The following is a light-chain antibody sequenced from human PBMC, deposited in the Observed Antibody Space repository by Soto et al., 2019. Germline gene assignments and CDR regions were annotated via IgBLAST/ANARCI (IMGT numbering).Light chain of an antibody. CDR3: CSYAGNNFVF. Sequence: QSALTQPASVSGSPGQSITISCTGTSSDVGNYNLVSWYQQHPGKAPKLIIYVGSKRPSGVSSRFSGSKSGNTASLTISGLQAEDEADYYCCSYAGNNFVFFGGGTKLTVL. CDR2: VGS. J-gene: IGLJ2*01. CDR1: SSDVGNYNL. V-gene: IGLV2-23*01.